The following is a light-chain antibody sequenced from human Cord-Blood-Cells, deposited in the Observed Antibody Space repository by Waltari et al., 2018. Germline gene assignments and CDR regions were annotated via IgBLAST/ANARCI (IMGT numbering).Light chain of an antibody. J-gene: IGKJ2*03. CDR2: AAS. V-gene: IGKV1-8*01. CDR1: QGISSY. Sequence: AIRMTQSPSSFSASTGDRVTITCRASQGISSYLAWYQQKPGKAPKLLIYAASNLQSGVPSRFSGSGSGTDCTLTISCLQSEDFATYYCQQYYSYPYSFGQGTKLEIK. CDR3: QQYYSYPYS.